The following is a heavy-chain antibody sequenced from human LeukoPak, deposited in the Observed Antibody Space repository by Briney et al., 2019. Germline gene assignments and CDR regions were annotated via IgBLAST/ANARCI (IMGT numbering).Heavy chain of an antibody. D-gene: IGHD1-26*01. J-gene: IGHJ3*02. CDR2: ISGSGGST. CDR1: GFTFSSYA. CDR3: ARELREHGVFDI. Sequence: GGSLRLSCAASGFTFSSYAMSWVRQAPGKGLEWVSAISGSGGSTYYAASVKGRFSISRDNSKNTVYLQMNSLRAEDTAVYYCARELREHGVFDIWGQGTMVTVSS. V-gene: IGHV3-23*01.